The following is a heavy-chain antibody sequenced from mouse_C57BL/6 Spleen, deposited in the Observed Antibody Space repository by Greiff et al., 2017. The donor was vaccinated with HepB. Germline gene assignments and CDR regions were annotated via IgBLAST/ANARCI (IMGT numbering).Heavy chain of an antibody. V-gene: IGHV1-15*01. CDR1: GYTFTDYE. CDR2: IDPETGGT. Sequence: QVQLKESGAELVRPGASVTLSCKASGYTFTDYEMHWVKQTPVHGLEWIGAIDPETGGTAYNQKFKGKAILTADKSSSTAYMELRSLTSEDSAVYYCTRRVYYGHFDYWGQGTTLTVSS. D-gene: IGHD2-1*01. J-gene: IGHJ2*01. CDR3: TRRVYYGHFDY.